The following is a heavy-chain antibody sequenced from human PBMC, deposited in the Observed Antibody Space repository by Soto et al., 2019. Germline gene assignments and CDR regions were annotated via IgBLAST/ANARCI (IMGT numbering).Heavy chain of an antibody. CDR3: GVPGSGSDLYDYYGMDV. J-gene: IGHJ6*02. CDR2: ISGSGGST. D-gene: IGHD3-10*01. Sequence: EVTLLDSGGGLVQHGGSLRLSCAASGFTFSSYAMSWVRQAPGKRLELVSAISGSGGSTYYADSVKGRFTISRDNSKNPLYLQMNSLRAEDTAVYYCGVPGSGSDLYDYYGMDVWGQGTTFTVSS. V-gene: IGHV3-23*01. CDR1: GFTFSSYA.